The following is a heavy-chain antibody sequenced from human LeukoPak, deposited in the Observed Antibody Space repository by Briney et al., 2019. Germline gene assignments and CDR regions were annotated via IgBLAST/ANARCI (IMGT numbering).Heavy chain of an antibody. CDR1: GGSVSSGSYY. D-gene: IGHD1-26*01. CDR3: ARGPPYSGSYYIDY. CDR2: IYYSANT. J-gene: IGHJ4*02. Sequence: ETLSLTCTVSGGSVSSGSYYWSWIRQPPGKGLEWIGYIYYSANTNYNPSLKSRVTISVDTSKNQFSLKLSSVTAADTAVYYCARGPPYSGSYYIDYWGQGTLVTVSS. V-gene: IGHV4-61*01.